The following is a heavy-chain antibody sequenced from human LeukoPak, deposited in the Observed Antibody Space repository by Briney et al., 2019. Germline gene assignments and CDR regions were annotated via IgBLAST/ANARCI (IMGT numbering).Heavy chain of an antibody. CDR2: IRYDGSNK. Sequence: GGSLRLSCAASGFTFSSYGMHWVRQAPGKRLEWVAFIRYDGSNKYYADSVKGRFTISRDNAKNSLYLQMNSLRAEDTAVYYCARAHGGYYDFWSGSPRIDAFDIWGRGTMVTVSS. D-gene: IGHD3-3*01. CDR3: ARAHGGYYDFWSGSPRIDAFDI. J-gene: IGHJ3*02. V-gene: IGHV3-30*02. CDR1: GFTFSSYG.